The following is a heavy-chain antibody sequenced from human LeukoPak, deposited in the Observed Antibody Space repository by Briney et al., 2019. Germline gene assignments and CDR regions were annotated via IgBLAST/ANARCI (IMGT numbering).Heavy chain of an antibody. Sequence: PSETLSLTCTVSDDSISDYYRGWIRQPPGKGLEWIGYFHNSGTSTYNPSLKSRVTISADTSKDQFSLKLNSLTTADTAVYYCTRGAGWLIDYWGQGILVTVSS. CDR2: FHNSGTS. CDR1: DDSISDYY. J-gene: IGHJ4*02. V-gene: IGHV4-59*01. CDR3: TRGAGWLIDY. D-gene: IGHD3-16*01.